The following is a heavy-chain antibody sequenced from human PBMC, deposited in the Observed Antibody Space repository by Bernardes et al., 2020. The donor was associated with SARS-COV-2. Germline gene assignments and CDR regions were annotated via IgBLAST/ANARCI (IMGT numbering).Heavy chain of an antibody. D-gene: IGHD2-15*01. CDR2: ISAYNDNT. J-gene: IGHJ4*02. CDR1: GYTFTSYG. V-gene: IGHV1-18*01. Sequence: ASVKVSCKASGYTFTSYGVTWVRQAPGQGLEWMGWISAYNDNTDYAQKFQGRVTLTTDTSTSTAYMELRSLTSDDTAVYYCAREDIGYCDDGSCQPFDYWGQGTLVTVSS. CDR3: AREDIGYCDDGSCQPFDY.